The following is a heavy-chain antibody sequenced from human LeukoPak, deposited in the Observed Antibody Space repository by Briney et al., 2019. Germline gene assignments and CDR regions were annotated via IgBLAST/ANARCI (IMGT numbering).Heavy chain of an antibody. CDR3: ARIPVYYDSSGYYYEAGYYYYGMDV. D-gene: IGHD3-22*01. Sequence: PGESLKISCKGSGYSFTSYWIGWVRQMPGKGLEWMGVIYPGDSDTRYSPSFQGQVTISADKSISTAYPQWSSLKASDTAMYYCARIPVYYDSSGYYYEAGYYYYGMDVWGQGTTVTVSS. V-gene: IGHV5-51*01. CDR1: GYSFTSYW. J-gene: IGHJ6*02. CDR2: IYPGDSDT.